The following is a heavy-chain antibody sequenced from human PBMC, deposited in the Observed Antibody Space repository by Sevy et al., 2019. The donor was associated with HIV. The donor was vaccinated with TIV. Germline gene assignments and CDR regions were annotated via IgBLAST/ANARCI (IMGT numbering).Heavy chain of an antibody. D-gene: IGHD2-21*01. J-gene: IGHJ4*02. V-gene: IGHV3-7*03. Sequence: GGSVRLSCEASGFTFSASWMSWFRQAPGRGPEWVANIREDGSDRVYVDSVKGRFTISRKNAKNSLDLQMTSLRVEDTAVYYCAKAGGEGHFDGWGQGTLVTVSS. CDR1: GFTFSASW. CDR3: AKAGGEGHFDG. CDR2: IREDGSDR.